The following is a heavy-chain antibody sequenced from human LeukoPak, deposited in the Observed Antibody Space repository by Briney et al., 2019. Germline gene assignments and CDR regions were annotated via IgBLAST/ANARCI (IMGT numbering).Heavy chain of an antibody. Sequence: SETLSLTCTVSRGSISGYSWSWIRQSPGGGLEWIGYIYYSGDTAYNPSLRSRVTMSVDTSKNQFSLQLRSMTTADTAVYYCVRGPYGASISKWFDPWGQGTQVIVS. V-gene: IGHV4-59*01. CDR1: RGSISGYS. D-gene: IGHD4/OR15-4a*01. CDR3: VRGPYGASISKWFDP. J-gene: IGHJ5*02. CDR2: IYYSGDT.